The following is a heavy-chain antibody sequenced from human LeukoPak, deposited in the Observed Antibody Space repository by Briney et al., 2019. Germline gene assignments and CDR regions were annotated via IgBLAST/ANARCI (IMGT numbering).Heavy chain of an antibody. Sequence: SVKVSCKASGGTFSSYAISWVRQAPGQGLEWMGGIIPIFGTANYAQKFQGRVTITADESTSTAYMELSSLRSEDTAVYYCATRGGGYSSSWKDYYYYMDVWGKGTTVTVSS. V-gene: IGHV1-69*13. CDR3: ATRGGGYSSSWKDYYYYMDV. CDR1: GGTFSSYA. CDR2: IIPIFGTA. D-gene: IGHD6-13*01. J-gene: IGHJ6*03.